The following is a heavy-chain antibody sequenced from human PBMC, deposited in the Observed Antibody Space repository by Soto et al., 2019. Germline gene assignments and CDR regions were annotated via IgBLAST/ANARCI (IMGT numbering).Heavy chain of an antibody. V-gene: IGHV1-18*01. CDR1: GYTFTSYG. Sequence: ASVKVSCKASGYTFTSYGISWVRQAPGQGLEWMGWISVYNGNTNYAQKLQGRVTMTTDTSTSTAYMELRSLRSDDTAVYYCAREMLYYDFWSGYYTHYYGMDVWGQGTTVTVSS. J-gene: IGHJ6*02. CDR3: AREMLYYDFWSGYYTHYYGMDV. D-gene: IGHD3-3*01. CDR2: ISVYNGNT.